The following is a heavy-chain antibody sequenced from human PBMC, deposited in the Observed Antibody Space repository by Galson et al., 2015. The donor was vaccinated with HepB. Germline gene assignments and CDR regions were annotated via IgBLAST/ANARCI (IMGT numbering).Heavy chain of an antibody. V-gene: IGHV3-30*02. D-gene: IGHD1-1*01. CDR1: GFTFSSYG. Sequence: SLRLSCAASGFTFSSYGMHWVRQAPGKGLEWVAFIRYDGSNENYEDFVKGRFTISRDNSKNTLYLQMNSLSAEDTAVYYCAKGNGRFDYWGQGTLVTVSS. CDR2: IRYDGSNE. CDR3: AKGNGRFDY. J-gene: IGHJ4*02.